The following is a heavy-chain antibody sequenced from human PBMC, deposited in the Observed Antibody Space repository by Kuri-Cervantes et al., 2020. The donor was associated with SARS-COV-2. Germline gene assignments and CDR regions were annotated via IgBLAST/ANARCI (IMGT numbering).Heavy chain of an antibody. V-gene: IGHV1-69*10. CDR2: IIPIFGIA. J-gene: IGHJ6*02. Sequence: SVKVSCKASGYTFTGYYMHWVRQAPGQGLEWMGGIIPIFGIANYAQKFQGRVTITADKSTSTAYMELSSLRSEDTAVYYCARQAGTGHRGGMDVWGQGTTVTVSS. CDR1: GYTFTGYY. CDR3: ARQAGTGHRGGMDV. D-gene: IGHD6-19*01.